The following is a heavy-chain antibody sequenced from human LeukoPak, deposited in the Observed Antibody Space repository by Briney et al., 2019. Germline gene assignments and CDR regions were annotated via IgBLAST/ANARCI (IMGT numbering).Heavy chain of an antibody. CDR2: ISYDGSNK. CDR1: GFTFSSYG. CDR3: AKDLTPVDTAMVTDY. V-gene: IGHV3-30*18. J-gene: IGHJ4*02. Sequence: GGSLRLSCAASGFTFSSYGMHWVRQAPGKGLEWVAVISYDGSNKYYADSVKGRFPISRENSNHTLYLQMNSLRGEDTAVYYCAKDLTPVDTAMVTDYWGQGTLVAVSP. D-gene: IGHD5-18*01.